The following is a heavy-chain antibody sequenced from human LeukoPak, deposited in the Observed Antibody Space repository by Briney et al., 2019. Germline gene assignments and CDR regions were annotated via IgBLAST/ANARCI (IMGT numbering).Heavy chain of an antibody. CDR3: ARNGDDNGHYYHYYMDV. D-gene: IGHD3-16*01. V-gene: IGHV4-59*12. J-gene: IGHJ6*03. CDR1: GGSITSYY. CDR2: ISYSGST. Sequence: PSETLSLTCAVSGGSITSYYWTWIRQPPGKGLEWIGYISYSGSTNYNPSLKSRVFISIDTSNNQLPLRLSSVTAADTAVYYCARNGDDNGHYYHYYMDVWGKGTTVTVSS.